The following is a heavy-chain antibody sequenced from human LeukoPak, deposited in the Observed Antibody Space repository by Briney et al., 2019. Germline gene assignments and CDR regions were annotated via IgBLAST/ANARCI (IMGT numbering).Heavy chain of an antibody. Sequence: ASVKVSCKVSGYTLTELSMHWVRQAPGKGLEWMGGFDPEDGETIYAQKFQGRVTMTEDTSTDTAYMELSSLRSEDTAVYYCATVGDGADRGGAFDIWGQGTMVTVSS. CDR3: ATVGDGADRGGAFDI. D-gene: IGHD3-16*01. CDR2: FDPEDGET. V-gene: IGHV1-24*01. CDR1: GYTLTELS. J-gene: IGHJ3*02.